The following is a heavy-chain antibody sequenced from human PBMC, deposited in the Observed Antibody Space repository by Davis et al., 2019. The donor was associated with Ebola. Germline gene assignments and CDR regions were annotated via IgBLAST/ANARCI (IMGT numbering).Heavy chain of an antibody. D-gene: IGHD3-16*02. CDR3: ARDRDDYVWGSYRFSPENYFDY. CDR2: IIPIFGTA. J-gene: IGHJ4*02. V-gene: IGHV1-69*13. CDR1: GGTFSSYA. Sequence: SVKVSCKASGGTFSSYAISWVRQAPGQGLEWMGGIIPIFGTANYAQKFQGRVTITADESTSTAYMELSSLRSEDTAVYYCARDRDDYVWGSYRFSPENYFDYWGQGTLVTVSS.